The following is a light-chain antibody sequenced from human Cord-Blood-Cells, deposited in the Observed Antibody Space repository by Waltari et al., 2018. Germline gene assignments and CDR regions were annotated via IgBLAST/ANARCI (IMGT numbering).Light chain of an antibody. CDR3: CSYAGSNWV. V-gene: IGLV2-23*01. CDR1: SRDVGSYNL. J-gene: IGLJ3*02. CDR2: EGS. Sequence: QSALTQPASVSGSPGQSITISCTGTSRDVGSYNLVSWYQQHPGKAPKLMIYEGSKRPSGVSNRFSGSKSGNTDSLTISGLQAEDEADYYCCSYAGSNWVFGGGTKLTVL.